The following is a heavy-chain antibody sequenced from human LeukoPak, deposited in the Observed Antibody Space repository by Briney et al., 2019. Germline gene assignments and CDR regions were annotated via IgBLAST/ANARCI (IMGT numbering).Heavy chain of an antibody. Sequence: ASVKVSCKASGYTFTGYYMHWVRQAPGQGLEWMGWINPNSGGTNYAQKFQGRVTMTRDTSISTAHMELSRLRSDDTAVFYCARDPDTPAEDLDHWGQGTLVTVSS. J-gene: IGHJ4*02. V-gene: IGHV1-2*02. CDR3: ARDPDTPAEDLDH. CDR2: INPNSGGT. CDR1: GYTFTGYY. D-gene: IGHD2-15*01.